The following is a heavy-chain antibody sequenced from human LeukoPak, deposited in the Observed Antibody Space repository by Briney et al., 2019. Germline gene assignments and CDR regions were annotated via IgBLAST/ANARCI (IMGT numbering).Heavy chain of an antibody. CDR2: IYSGGST. D-gene: IGHD1-1*01. V-gene: IGHV3-53*01. CDR3: ARAAPPPNWRGFDY. CDR1: GFTVSSNY. J-gene: IGHJ4*02. Sequence: GGSLRLSCAASGFTVSSNYMSWVRQAPGKGLEWVSVIYSGGSTYYADSVKGRFTISRDNSKNTLYLQMNSLRAEDTAVYYCARAAPPPNWRGFDYWGQGTLVTVSS.